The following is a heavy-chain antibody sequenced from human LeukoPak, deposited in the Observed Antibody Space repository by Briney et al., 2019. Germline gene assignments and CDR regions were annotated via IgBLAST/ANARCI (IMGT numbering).Heavy chain of an antibody. D-gene: IGHD6-19*01. Sequence: GGSLRLSCEASGFTFNTYAVYWVRQAPGKGLEWVSGICGSGGCTYYADSVKGRFTISRDNSKNTVYLQMNSLTADDTAVYYCAKTTVGYSSGRYPGWPADCWGQGTLVTVSS. CDR3: AKTTVGYSSGRYPGWPADC. V-gene: IGHV3-23*01. CDR1: GFTFNTYA. CDR2: ICGSGGCT. J-gene: IGHJ4*02.